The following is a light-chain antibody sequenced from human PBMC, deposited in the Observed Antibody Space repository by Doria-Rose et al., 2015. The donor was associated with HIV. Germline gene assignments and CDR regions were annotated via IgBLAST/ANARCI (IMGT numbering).Light chain of an antibody. J-gene: IGKJ3*01. CDR3: QQSYSLFT. V-gene: IGKV1-39*01. CDR1: QSISTY. CDR2: AAS. Sequence: TQPPSSLSASVGDRVTITCRASQSISTYLNWYQHKPGTAPKLLIYAASTLLSGVPSRFSGSGSVTDFTLTISSPRPEDFAAYYCQQSYSLFTFGPGTNVDIK.